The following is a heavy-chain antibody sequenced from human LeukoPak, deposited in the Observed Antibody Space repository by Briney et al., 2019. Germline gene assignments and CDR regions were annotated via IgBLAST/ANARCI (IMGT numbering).Heavy chain of an antibody. CDR3: ASAGHDGIGYKVC. CDR1: GGSISSSSAY. CDR2: IYHSGSA. J-gene: IGHJ4*02. D-gene: IGHD3-22*01. V-gene: IGHV4-39*07. Sequence: SETLSLTCTVSGGSISSSSAYWGWIRQPPGKGLEWIGEIYHSGSANYNPSLKSRVTISVDKSKNQFSLRLSSVTAADTAVYYCASAGHDGIGYKVCWGQGTLVTVSS.